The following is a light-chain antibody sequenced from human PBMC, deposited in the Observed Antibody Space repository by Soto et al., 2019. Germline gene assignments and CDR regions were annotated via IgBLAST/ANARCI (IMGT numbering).Light chain of an antibody. J-gene: IGLJ2*01. CDR2: DVT. Sequence: QSVLTQPPSASGSPGQSVTISCTGASSDVGGYNFVSWYQHHPGKAPRLMIYDVTQRPSGVPDRFYGSKSGNTASLTVSGLQADDESYYYCSSYAGSSIPVAFGGGTKLSVL. CDR1: SSDVGGYNF. V-gene: IGLV2-8*01. CDR3: SSYAGSSIPVA.